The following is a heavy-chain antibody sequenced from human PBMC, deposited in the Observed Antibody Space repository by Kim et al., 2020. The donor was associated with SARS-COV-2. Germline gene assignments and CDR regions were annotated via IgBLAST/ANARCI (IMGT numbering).Heavy chain of an antibody. CDR2: ISYDGSNK. CDR3: AKESGEDDYSNYFDY. CDR1: GFTFSSYG. V-gene: IGHV3-30*18. Sequence: GGSLRLSCAASGFTFSSYGMHWVRQAPGKGLEWVAVISYDGSNKYYADSVKGRFTISRDNSKNTLYLQMNSLRAEDTAVYYCAKESGEDDYSNYFDYWG. D-gene: IGHD4-4*01. J-gene: IGHJ4*01.